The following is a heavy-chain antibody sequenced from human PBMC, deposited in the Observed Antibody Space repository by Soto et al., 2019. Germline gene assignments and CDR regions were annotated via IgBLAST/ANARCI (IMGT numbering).Heavy chain of an antibody. J-gene: IGHJ4*02. Sequence: QVQLKESGPGLVKPSDTLSPTCAVPGYSISSSNWWGWIRQPPGKGLEWIGYIYYSGTTSYNPSLKSRVTMSVDTSKNQFSLKLTSVTAVDTAVYYCARREIQGPIDYWGQGTLVTVSS. CDR2: IYYSGTT. D-gene: IGHD1-26*01. V-gene: IGHV4-28*01. CDR1: GYSISSSNW. CDR3: ARREIQGPIDY.